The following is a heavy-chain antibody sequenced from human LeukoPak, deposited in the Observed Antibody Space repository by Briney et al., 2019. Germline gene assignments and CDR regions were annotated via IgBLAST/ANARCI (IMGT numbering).Heavy chain of an antibody. D-gene: IGHD3-22*01. CDR1: GFTFSSYE. V-gene: IGHV3-48*03. CDR2: ISSSGSTI. CDR3: ARDYYDSSGYYLFGY. J-gene: IGHJ4*02. Sequence: GGSLRLSCAASGFTFSSYEMNWVRQAPGKGLEWVSYISSSGSTIYYADSVKGRFTISRDNAKNSLYLQMNSLRAEDTAVYYCARDYYDSSGYYLFGYWGQGTLVTVSS.